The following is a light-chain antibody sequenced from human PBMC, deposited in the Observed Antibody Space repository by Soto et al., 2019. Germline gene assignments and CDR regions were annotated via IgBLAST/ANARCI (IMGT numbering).Light chain of an antibody. J-gene: IGKJ5*01. Sequence: DIQMTRSPSSLSASVGDRVTITCRASQSISTYLNWYQQKPGKAPNLLIYAASSLQSGVPSRFSGSGSGTDFTLTISSLQPEDFATYYCQQNYNTPPVTFGQGTRLEIK. CDR2: AAS. CDR3: QQNYNTPPVT. V-gene: IGKV1-39*01. CDR1: QSISTY.